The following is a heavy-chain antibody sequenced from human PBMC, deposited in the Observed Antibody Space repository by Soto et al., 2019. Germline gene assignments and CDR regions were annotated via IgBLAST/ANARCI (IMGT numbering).Heavy chain of an antibody. CDR1: GGSFSGYY. J-gene: IGHJ6*02. CDR3: ARGVVRYYDYYYGMDV. Sequence: PSETLSLTCAVYGGSFSGYYWSWIRQPPGKGLEWIGEINHSGSTNYNPSLKSRVTISVDTSKTQFSLKLSSLTAADTAVYYCARGVVRYYDYYYGMDVWGQGTTVTVSS. CDR2: INHSGST. V-gene: IGHV4-34*01. D-gene: IGHD3-10*01.